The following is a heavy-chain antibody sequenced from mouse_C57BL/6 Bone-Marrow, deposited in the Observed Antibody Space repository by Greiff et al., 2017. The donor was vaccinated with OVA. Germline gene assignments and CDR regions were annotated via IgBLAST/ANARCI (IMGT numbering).Heavy chain of an antibody. CDR1: GYSFTDYN. CDR3: AREGELRGDFDY. J-gene: IGHJ2*01. D-gene: IGHD3-2*02. Sequence: EVKLLESGPELVKPGASVKISCKASGYSFTDYNMNWVKQSNGKSLEWIGVINPNYGTTSYNQKFKGKATLTVDQSSSTAYMQLNSLTSEDSAVYYCAREGELRGDFDYWGQGTTLTVSS. CDR2: INPNYGTT. V-gene: IGHV1-39*01.